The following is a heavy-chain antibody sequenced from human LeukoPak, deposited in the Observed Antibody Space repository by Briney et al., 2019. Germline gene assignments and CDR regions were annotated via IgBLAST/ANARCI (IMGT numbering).Heavy chain of an antibody. V-gene: IGHV1-46*01. CDR1: GYTFTSYY. Sequence: ASVKVSCKASGYTFTSYYMHWVRQAPGQGLEWMGIINPSGGSTSYAQKFQGRVTMTRDTSTSTVYMELSSLRSEDTAVYYCARGGDYYGPGSLEWYAFDIWGQGTMVTVSS. D-gene: IGHD3-10*01. J-gene: IGHJ3*02. CDR3: ARGGDYYGPGSLEWYAFDI. CDR2: INPSGGST.